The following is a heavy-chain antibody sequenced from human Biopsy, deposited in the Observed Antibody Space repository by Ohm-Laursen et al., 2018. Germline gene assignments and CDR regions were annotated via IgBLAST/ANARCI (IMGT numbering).Heavy chain of an antibody. J-gene: IGHJ6*02. V-gene: IGHV4-34*01. CDR3: ARALDYYDPYYYYAMDV. CDR2: INHRGSA. Sequence: PSQTLSLTCGVSGGSFSSYYWSWIRQPPGKGLEWIGEINHRGSASYNPSLKSRITVLVDTSKNQFSLKLRSVSAADTAVYFCARALDYYDPYYYYAMDVWGQGTSVTVSS. CDR1: GGSFSSYY. D-gene: IGHD3-16*01.